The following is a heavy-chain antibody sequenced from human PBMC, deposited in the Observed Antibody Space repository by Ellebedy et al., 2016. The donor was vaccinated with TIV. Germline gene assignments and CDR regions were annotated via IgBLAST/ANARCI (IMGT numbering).Heavy chain of an antibody. CDR1: GFTFDDYT. V-gene: IGHV3-43*01. Sequence: GESLKISCAASGFTFDDYTMHWVRQAPGKGLEWVSLISLDGGSTYYADSVKGRFTISRDNSKHSLYLQMNSLRTEDTALYYCAKGPMGTYYLDYWGQGTLVTVSS. CDR3: AKGPMGTYYLDY. J-gene: IGHJ4*02. CDR2: ISLDGGST. D-gene: IGHD7-27*01.